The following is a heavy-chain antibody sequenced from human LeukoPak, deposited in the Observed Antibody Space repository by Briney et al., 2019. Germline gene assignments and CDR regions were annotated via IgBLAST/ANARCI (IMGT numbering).Heavy chain of an antibody. V-gene: IGHV3-23*01. Sequence: PGGSLRLSCAASGFTFSSYAMSWVRQAPGKGLEWVSAISGSGGSTYYADSVKGRFTISRDNSKNTLYLQMNSLRAEDTAVYYCAKGTAAYCSGGTCYPLDYWGQGTLVTVSS. CDR3: AKGTAAYCSGGTCYPLDY. CDR1: GFTFSSYA. D-gene: IGHD2-15*01. J-gene: IGHJ4*02. CDR2: ISGSGGST.